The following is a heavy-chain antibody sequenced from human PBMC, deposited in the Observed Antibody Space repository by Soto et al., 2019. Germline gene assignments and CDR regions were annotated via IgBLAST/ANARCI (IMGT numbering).Heavy chain of an antibody. CDR1: GFTFSGSA. V-gene: IGHV3-73*01. D-gene: IGHD3-22*01. CDR2: IRSKTNSYAT. CDR3: TRDPRNYYDRIGSANWFDP. J-gene: IGHJ5*02. Sequence: PGGSLRLSCAASGFTFSGSAMHWVRQASGKGLEWVGRIRSKTNSYATAYAASVKGRFTISRDDSKDTAYLQMNSLKTEDTAVYYCTRDPRNYYDRIGSANWFDPWGQGTLVTVYS.